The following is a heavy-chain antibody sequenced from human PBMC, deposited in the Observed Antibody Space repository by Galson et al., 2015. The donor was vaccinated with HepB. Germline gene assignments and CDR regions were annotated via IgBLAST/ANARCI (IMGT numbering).Heavy chain of an antibody. CDR1: GGTFSSYA. CDR3: ARGLVPAAITLGSYYYGMDV. J-gene: IGHJ6*02. CDR2: IIPVFGTA. V-gene: IGHV1-69*06. Sequence: SVKVSCKASGGTFSSYAISWVRQAPGQGLEWMGGIIPVFGTANYAQKFQGRVTITADKSTSTAYMELSSLRSEDTAVYYCARGLVPAAITLGSYYYGMDVWGQGTTVTVSS. D-gene: IGHD2-2*01.